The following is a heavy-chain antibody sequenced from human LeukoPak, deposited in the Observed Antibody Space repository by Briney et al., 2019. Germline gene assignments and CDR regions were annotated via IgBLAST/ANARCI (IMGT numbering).Heavy chain of an antibody. CDR2: ISYDGSNK. J-gene: IGHJ3*02. V-gene: IGHV3-30*18. CDR3: AKKNIDYGDYEGAFDI. CDR1: GFTFSSYG. Sequence: GRSLRLSCAASGFTFSSYGMHWVRQAPGKGLEWVAVISYDGSNKYYADFVKGRFTISRDNSKNTLYLQMNSLRAEDTAVYYCAKKNIDYGDYEGAFDIWGQGTMVTVSS. D-gene: IGHD4-17*01.